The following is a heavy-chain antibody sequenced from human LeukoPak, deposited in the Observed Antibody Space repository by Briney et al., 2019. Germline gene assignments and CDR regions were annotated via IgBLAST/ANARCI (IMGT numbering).Heavy chain of an antibody. CDR2: IKQDGSEK. V-gene: IGHV3-7*05. J-gene: IGHJ5*02. D-gene: IGHD2-8*01. CDR3: ARAQIFRVYAFIRRYNWFDP. Sequence: GGSLRLSCAASGFTFSSYWMSWVRQAPGKGLEWVANIKQDGSEKYYVDSVKGRFTISRDNAKNSLYLQMNSLRAEDTAVYYCARAQIFRVYAFIRRYNWFDPWGQGTLVTASS. CDR1: GFTFSSYW.